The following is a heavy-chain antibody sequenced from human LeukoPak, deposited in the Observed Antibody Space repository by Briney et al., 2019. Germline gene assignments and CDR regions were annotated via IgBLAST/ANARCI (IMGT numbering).Heavy chain of an antibody. D-gene: IGHD3-10*01. Sequence: SGPTLVKPTQTLTLTCTFSGFSLSTSGMCVSWIRQPPGKALEWVALVDWDDDKYYSTSLKTRLTISKDTSKNQVVLTMTNMDPVDTATYYCARTRRFGELLYYYYGMDVWGKGTTVTVSS. CDR2: VDWDDDK. V-gene: IGHV2-70*01. CDR1: GFSLSTSGMC. CDR3: ARTRRFGELLYYYYGMDV. J-gene: IGHJ6*04.